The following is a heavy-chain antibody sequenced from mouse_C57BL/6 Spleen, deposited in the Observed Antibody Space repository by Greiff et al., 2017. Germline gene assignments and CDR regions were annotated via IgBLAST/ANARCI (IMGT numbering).Heavy chain of an antibody. Sequence: EVQGVESGGGLVKPGGSLKLSCAASGFTFSDYGMHWVRQAPEKGLEWVAYISSGSSTIYYADTVKGRFTISGDNAKNTLFLQMTSLRSEDTAMYYCARGYYDYDGGMDYWGQGTSVTVSS. J-gene: IGHJ4*01. V-gene: IGHV5-17*01. CDR2: ISSGSSTI. D-gene: IGHD2-4*01. CDR1: GFTFSDYG. CDR3: ARGYYDYDGGMDY.